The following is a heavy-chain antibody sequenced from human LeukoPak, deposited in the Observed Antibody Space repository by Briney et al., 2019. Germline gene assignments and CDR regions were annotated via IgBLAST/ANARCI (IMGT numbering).Heavy chain of an antibody. Sequence: SETLSLTCTVSGGSISSGSYYWGWIRQPPGKGLEWIGSIYYSGSTYYNPSLKSRVTISVDTSKNQFSLKLSSVTAADTAVYYCAGSSWYNEFDYWGQGTLVTVSS. CDR3: AGSSWYNEFDY. V-gene: IGHV4-39*01. CDR1: GGSISSGSYY. D-gene: IGHD6-13*01. CDR2: IYYSGST. J-gene: IGHJ4*02.